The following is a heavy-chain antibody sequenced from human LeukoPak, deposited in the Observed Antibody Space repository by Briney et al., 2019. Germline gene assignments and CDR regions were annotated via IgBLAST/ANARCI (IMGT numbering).Heavy chain of an antibody. CDR3: ARGDSFDY. CDR2: INHSGST. CDR1: GGSFSGYY. Sequence: SETLSLTCAVYGGSFSGYYWSWNRQPPGKGLEWIGEINHSGSTNYNPSLKSRTTISVTTSKNQFTLKLSSVTAAETAVYYCARGDSFDYWGQGTLVTVSS. J-gene: IGHJ4*02. V-gene: IGHV4-34*01.